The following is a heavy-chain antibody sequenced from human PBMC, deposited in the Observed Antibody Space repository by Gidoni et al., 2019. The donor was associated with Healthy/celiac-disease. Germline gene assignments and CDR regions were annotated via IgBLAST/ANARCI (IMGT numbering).Heavy chain of an antibody. CDR3: ARQHGSGSYYYGGNWFDP. D-gene: IGHD3-10*01. CDR2: IYYSGST. V-gene: IGHV4-59*08. CDR1: GGSLSSYY. J-gene: IGHJ5*02. Sequence: QVQLQESGPGLVKPSETLSLTCTVSGGSLSSYYWSWIRQPPGKGLVWIGYIYYSGSTNYNPSLKSRVTISVDTSKNQFSLKLSSVTAADTAVYYCARQHGSGSYYYGGNWFDPWGQGTLVTVSS.